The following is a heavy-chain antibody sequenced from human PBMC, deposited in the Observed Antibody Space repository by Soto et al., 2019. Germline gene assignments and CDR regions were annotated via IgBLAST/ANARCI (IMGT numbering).Heavy chain of an antibody. CDR1: GFNFSSYS. Sequence: GGSLRLSCAASGFNFSSYSMNWVRQAPGKGLEWVSYISSSSSTIYYADSVKGRFTTSRDNAKNSLYLQMNSLRAEDTAVYYCARETPAGGSSEIDYWGQGTLVTVSS. CDR2: ISSSSSTI. D-gene: IGHD2-15*01. J-gene: IGHJ4*02. CDR3: ARETPAGGSSEIDY. V-gene: IGHV3-48*01.